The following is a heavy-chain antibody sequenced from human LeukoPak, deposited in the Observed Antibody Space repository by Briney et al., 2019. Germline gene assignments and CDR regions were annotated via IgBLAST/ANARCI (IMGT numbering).Heavy chain of an antibody. CDR3: AKGYCSSTSCYPNY. D-gene: IGHD2-2*01. CDR2: ISGSGGST. CDR1: GSTFSSYA. J-gene: IGHJ4*02. V-gene: IGHV3-23*01. Sequence: GGSPRLSCAASGSTFSSYAMSWVRQAPGKGLEWVSAISGSGGSTYYADSVKGRFTISRDNSKNTLYLQMNSLRAEDTAVYYCAKGYCSSTSCYPNYWGQGTLVTVSS.